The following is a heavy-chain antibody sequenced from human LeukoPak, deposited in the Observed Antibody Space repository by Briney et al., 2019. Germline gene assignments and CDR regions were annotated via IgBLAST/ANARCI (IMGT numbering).Heavy chain of an antibody. D-gene: IGHD4-23*01. CDR2: ISGSSSYI. V-gene: IGHV3-21*01. CDR3: AGLTVVTELDY. CDR1: GFTFSSYA. Sequence: GGSLRLSCAPSGFTFSSYAMSWVRHAPGRGLEWVSAISGSSSYIYSADSAKGRFTISRDNAKITLYLQMNSLRAEDTAVYYCAGLTVVTELDYWGQGTLVTVSS. J-gene: IGHJ4*02.